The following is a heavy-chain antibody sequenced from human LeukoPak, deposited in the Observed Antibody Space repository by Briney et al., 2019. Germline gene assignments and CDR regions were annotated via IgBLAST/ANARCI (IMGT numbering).Heavy chain of an antibody. CDR3: ARQKEEIFGVVTSFDP. CDR2: ISAYNGNT. J-gene: IGHJ5*02. V-gene: IGHV1-18*01. D-gene: IGHD3-3*01. CDR1: GYTFTSYG. Sequence: ASVKVSCKASGYTFTSYGISWVRQAPGQGLEWMGWISAYNGNTNYAQKLQGRVAMTTDTSTSTAYMELRSLRSDDTAVYYCARQKEEIFGVVTSFDPWGQGTLVTVSS.